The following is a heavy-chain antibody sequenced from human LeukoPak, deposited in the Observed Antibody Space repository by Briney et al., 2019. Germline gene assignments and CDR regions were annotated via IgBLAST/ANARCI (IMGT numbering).Heavy chain of an antibody. J-gene: IGHJ4*02. Sequence: SETLSLTCAVYGGSFSGYYWSWIRQPPGKGLEWIGEINHSGSTNYNPSLKSRVTISVDTSKNQYSLKLSSVTAADTAMYYCARQGELEVFDYWGQGALVTVSS. V-gene: IGHV4-34*01. CDR2: INHSGST. CDR1: GGSFSGYY. CDR3: ARQGELEVFDY. D-gene: IGHD1-1*01.